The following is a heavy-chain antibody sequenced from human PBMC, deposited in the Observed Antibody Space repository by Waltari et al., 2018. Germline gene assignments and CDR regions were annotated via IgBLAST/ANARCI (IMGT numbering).Heavy chain of an antibody. D-gene: IGHD2-15*01. CDR3: ARQGLHDAFDI. J-gene: IGHJ3*02. CDR2: IYYSGST. V-gene: IGHV4-39*01. Sequence: QLQLQESGPGLVKPSETLSLTCTVSGGSISSSSYYWGWIRQPPGKGLERIGSIYYSGSTYYNPSLKSRVTISVDTSKNQFSLKLSSVTAADTAVYYCARQGLHDAFDIWGQGTMVTVSS. CDR1: GGSISSSSYY.